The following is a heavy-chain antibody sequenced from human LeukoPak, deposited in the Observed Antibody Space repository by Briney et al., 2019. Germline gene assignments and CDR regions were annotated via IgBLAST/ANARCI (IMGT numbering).Heavy chain of an antibody. D-gene: IGHD5-12*01. Sequence: HPGGSLRLSCAASGFTFSSYGMHWVRQAPGKGLEWVAVIWYDGSNKYYADSVKGRFTIPRDNSKNTLYLQMNSLRAEDTAVYYCASYIVADAFDIWGQGTMVTVSS. CDR2: IWYDGSNK. CDR1: GFTFSSYG. V-gene: IGHV3-33*01. J-gene: IGHJ3*02. CDR3: ASYIVADAFDI.